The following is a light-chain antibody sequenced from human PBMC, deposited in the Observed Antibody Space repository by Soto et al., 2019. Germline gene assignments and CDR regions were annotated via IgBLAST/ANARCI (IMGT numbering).Light chain of an antibody. CDR1: QSISSW. J-gene: IGKJ1*01. CDR2: RAS. CDR3: QLYNTYSGT. V-gene: IGKV1-5*03. Sequence: DIHMTQSPSTLSASFGDTVTITFRASQSISSWLAWYQQKPGKAPKLLIYRASTLQSGVPSRFSASGSGTEFILTISSLQPDDFATYYCQLYNTYSGTFGQGTKVDI.